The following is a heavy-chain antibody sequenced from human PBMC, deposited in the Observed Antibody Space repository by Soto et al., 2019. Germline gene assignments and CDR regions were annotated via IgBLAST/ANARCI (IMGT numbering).Heavy chain of an antibody. V-gene: IGHV1-69*18. D-gene: IGHD3-3*01. CDR2: IIPIFGTT. J-gene: IGHJ4*02. CDR3: ASGLPGEDFWNGRFDY. CDR1: GGTFSNYA. Sequence: QVQLVQSGAEVKKPGSSVKVSCKASGGTFSNYAISWVRQAPGQGLEWVGRIIPIFGTTTYAQNFQGRVTLTADESTGTAYMDLSGLTSEDTAVYYCASGLPGEDFWNGRFDYWGQGTLVTVSS.